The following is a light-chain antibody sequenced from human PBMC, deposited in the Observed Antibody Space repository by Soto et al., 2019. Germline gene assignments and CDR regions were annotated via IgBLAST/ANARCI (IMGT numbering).Light chain of an antibody. V-gene: IGLV1-40*01. CDR2: ATT. Sequence: QCVLTQPPSVCGAPGQRVTISCTGSGSNIGAHYDVHWYQQVPGTAPKLVIYATTSRPSGVPDRFSGSKSGTSASLAITGLQAEDEAVYYCQSFDNSLSGVVFGAGTKLTVL. J-gene: IGLJ2*01. CDR3: QSFDNSLSGVV. CDR1: GSNIGAHYD.